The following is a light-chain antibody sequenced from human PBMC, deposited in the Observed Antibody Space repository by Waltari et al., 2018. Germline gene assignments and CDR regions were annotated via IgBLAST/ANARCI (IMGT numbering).Light chain of an antibody. J-gene: IGLJ1*01. Sequence: QSALTQPPSASGSPGQSVTISCTGTSSDVGGYKYVSWYQQHPGKAPKLIIYEVSKRPSVVPDRFSGSKSGNTASLTVSGLQAEDEADYYCNSYVGSTLFYVFGTGTKVTVV. V-gene: IGLV2-8*01. CDR2: EVS. CDR3: NSYVGSTLFYV. CDR1: SSDVGGYKY.